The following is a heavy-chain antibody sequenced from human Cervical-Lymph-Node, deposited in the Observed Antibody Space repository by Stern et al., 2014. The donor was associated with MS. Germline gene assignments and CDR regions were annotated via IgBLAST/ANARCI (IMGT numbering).Heavy chain of an antibody. CDR2: ITPIFNSA. D-gene: IGHD1-1*01. CDR3: AREVGSLAMDV. CDR1: GDTFTDYA. J-gene: IGHJ6*01. V-gene: IGHV1-69*06. Sequence: QEQLVQSGAEVKKPGSSVKVSCKASGDTFTDYAISWGRQAPGQGPEWMGGITPIFNSADYAQKFQGRLTIPADKSRSTAYMELSSLTSEDTAVYYCAREVGSLAMDVWGQGTTVIVSS.